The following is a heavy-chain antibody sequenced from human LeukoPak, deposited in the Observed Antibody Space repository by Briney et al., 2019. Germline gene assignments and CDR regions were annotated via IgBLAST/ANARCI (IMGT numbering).Heavy chain of an antibody. CDR1: QFTFSSYA. J-gene: IGHJ6*02. V-gene: IGHV3-30-3*01. Sequence: GRSLRLSCAASQFTFSSYAIHWVRQAPGKGLEWVAVISYDGSNKYYADSVKGRFTISRDNSKNTLYLQMNSLRAEDTAVYYCARDVRMDVWGQGTTVTVSS. CDR2: ISYDGSNK. CDR3: ARDVRMDV.